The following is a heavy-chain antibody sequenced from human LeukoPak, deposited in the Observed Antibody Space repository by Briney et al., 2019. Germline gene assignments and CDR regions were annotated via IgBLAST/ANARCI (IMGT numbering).Heavy chain of an antibody. CDR2: IIPIFGTA. CDR1: GGTFSSYA. J-gene: IGHJ4*02. CDR3: ARYYDSSGLEHFDY. Sequence: SVKVSCKASGGTFSSYAISWVRQAPGQGLEWMGGIIPIFGTANYAQKFQGRVTITADKSTSTAYMELSSLRSEDTAVYYCARYYDSSGLEHFDYWGQGTLVTVSS. D-gene: IGHD3-22*01. V-gene: IGHV1-69*06.